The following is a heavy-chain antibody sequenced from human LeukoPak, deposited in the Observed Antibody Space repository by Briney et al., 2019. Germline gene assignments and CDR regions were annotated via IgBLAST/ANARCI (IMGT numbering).Heavy chain of an antibody. Sequence: ASVKVSCKTSGYTFTTHGISWVRQASGRGLEWMGWISTSKGDTKYAQKFQGRVTMTRDISITTAYVELSSLRSEDTAVYYCARGIEAGVDYWGQGTLVTVPS. V-gene: IGHV1-18*01. CDR3: ARGIEAGVDY. J-gene: IGHJ4*02. CDR1: GYTFTTHG. CDR2: ISTSKGDT. D-gene: IGHD6-25*01.